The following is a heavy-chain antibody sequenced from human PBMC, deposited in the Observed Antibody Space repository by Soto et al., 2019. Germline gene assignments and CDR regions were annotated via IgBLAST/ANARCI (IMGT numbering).Heavy chain of an antibody. CDR3: ASYDVLAAYYY. CDR2: IYYSGST. V-gene: IGHV4-61*01. Sequence: PSETLSLTCPVSGGSVSSGNYYWSWIRQPPGKGLEWIGYIYYSGSTNYNPSLKSRVTISVDTSKNQFSLKLSSVTAADTAVFYCASYDVLAAYYYWGQGTLVTV. CDR1: GGSVSSGNYY. J-gene: IGHJ4*02. D-gene: IGHD3-9*01.